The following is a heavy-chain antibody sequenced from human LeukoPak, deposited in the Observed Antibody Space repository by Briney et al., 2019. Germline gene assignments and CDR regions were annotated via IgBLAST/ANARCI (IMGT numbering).Heavy chain of an antibody. CDR1: GGTLSYHA. CDR3: ARSMENVLSYYMDV. V-gene: IGHV1-69*05. CDR2: IIPLFGST. D-gene: IGHD2-8*01. Sequence: ASVKVSCKASGGTLSYHAVSWVRQAPGQGLEWMGGIIPLFGSTKYTQKFQGRVTITTDESTSAAYMELSSLRSDDTAVYYCARSMENVLSYYMDVWGEGTTVTVSS. J-gene: IGHJ6*03.